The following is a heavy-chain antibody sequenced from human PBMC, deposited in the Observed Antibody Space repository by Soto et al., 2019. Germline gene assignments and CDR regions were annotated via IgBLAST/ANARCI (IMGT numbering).Heavy chain of an antibody. CDR2: FSATSENT. D-gene: IGHD6-19*01. J-gene: IGHJ4*02. CDR3: AKARDQQWVRLPFDY. V-gene: IGHV3-23*01. CDR1: GFFFSSYT. Sequence: EVQLLESGGGLVQPGGSLRLSCVGSGFFFSSYTMTWVRQAPGKGLEWVSSFSATSENTYYADSLRGRFTISRDNSKNTLFLQRNSLTAEYTAMYYCAKARDQQWVRLPFDYWGQGILVIVAS.